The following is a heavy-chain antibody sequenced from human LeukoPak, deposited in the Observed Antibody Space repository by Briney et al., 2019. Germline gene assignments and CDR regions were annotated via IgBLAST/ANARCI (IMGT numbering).Heavy chain of an antibody. CDR1: GYTFTSYG. D-gene: IGHD3-22*01. CDR3: ARVGTQVLPFYYYDSSGYTTSDY. V-gene: IGHV1-18*01. CDR2: ISAYNGNT. Sequence: ASVKVSCKASGYTFTSYGISWVRQAPGQGLEWMGWISAYNGNTNYAQKLQGRVTMTTDTSTSTAYMELRSLRSDDTAVYYCARVGTQVLPFYYYDSSGYTTSDYWSQGTLVTVSS. J-gene: IGHJ4*02.